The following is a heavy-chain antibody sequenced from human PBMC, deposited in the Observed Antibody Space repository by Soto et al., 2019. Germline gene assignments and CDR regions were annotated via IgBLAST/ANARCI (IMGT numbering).Heavy chain of an antibody. V-gene: IGHV1-2*06. CDR1: VYTFSGYF. CDR3: ARELPRGLDV. J-gene: IGHJ6*02. Sequence: GASVKVSCKASVYTFSGYFVHWVRQAPGQGPEWMGRMYPDSADIIYAQKFQGRVTMTTDTSISTAYMELSRLTSDDTAVYYCARELPRGLDVWGQGTTVTVFS. CDR2: MYPDSADI. D-gene: IGHD2-15*01.